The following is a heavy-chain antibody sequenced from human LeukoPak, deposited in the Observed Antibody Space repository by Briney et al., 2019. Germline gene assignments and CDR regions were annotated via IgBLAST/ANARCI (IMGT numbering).Heavy chain of an antibody. CDR3: AKGGADNSGSYAPAGYFQH. J-gene: IGHJ1*01. CDR1: GFTFSSYG. V-gene: IGHV3-33*06. D-gene: IGHD1-26*01. CDR2: IWYDGSNK. Sequence: GGSLRLSCAASGFTFSSYGMHWVRQAPGKGLEWVAVIWYDGSNKYYADSVKGRFTISRDNSKNTLYLQMNSLRAEDTAVYYCAKGGADNSGSYAPAGYFQHWGQGTLVTVSS.